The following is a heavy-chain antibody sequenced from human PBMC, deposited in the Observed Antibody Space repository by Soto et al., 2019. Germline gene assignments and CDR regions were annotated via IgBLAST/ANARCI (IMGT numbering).Heavy chain of an antibody. J-gene: IGHJ6*03. CDR1: GFTFTSSA. V-gene: IGHV1-58*02. CDR2: IVVGSGNT. D-gene: IGHD2-2*01. CDR3: AALGFCSSTSCQPRDYYYMDV. Sequence: ASVKVSCKASGFTFTSSAMQWVRQARGQRLEWIGWIVVGSGNTNYAQKFQERVTITRDMSTSTAYMELSSLRSEDTAVYYCAALGFCSSTSCQPRDYYYMDVWGKGTTVTVSS.